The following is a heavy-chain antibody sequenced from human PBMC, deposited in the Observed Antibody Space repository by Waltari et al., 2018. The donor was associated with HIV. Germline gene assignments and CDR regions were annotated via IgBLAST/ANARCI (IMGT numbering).Heavy chain of an antibody. Sequence: QLRLQQSGSGLVTPSQTLSLTCVVSGGSISSGGYPWRWIRPPPGKGLEWIVNIYHSGISFYNPSLKSRVTISVDRSKHLLSLNLTSVTAADTGVYFCARGDPDYGMDVWGQGTTATVS. CDR2: IYHSGIS. CDR1: GGSISSGGYP. V-gene: IGHV4-30-2*01. D-gene: IGHD2-21*02. CDR3: ARGDPDYGMDV. J-gene: IGHJ6*02.